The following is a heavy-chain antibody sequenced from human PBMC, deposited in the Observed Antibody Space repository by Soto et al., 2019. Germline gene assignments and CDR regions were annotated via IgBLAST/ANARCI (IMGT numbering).Heavy chain of an antibody. CDR3: AHAAYDSGYVYGLDV. J-gene: IGHJ6*02. V-gene: IGHV2-5*01. Sequence: QITLKESGPTLVKPTQTLTLTCTFSGFSLSTSGVGVGWIRQPPGKALEWLTLIYWNDDKRYSPSLKSRLTIPKATSKNQVLLTMTNMDPVDTATYYCAHAAYDSGYVYGLDVWGQGTTVTVSS. CDR2: IYWNDDK. D-gene: IGHD5-12*01. CDR1: GFSLSTSGVG.